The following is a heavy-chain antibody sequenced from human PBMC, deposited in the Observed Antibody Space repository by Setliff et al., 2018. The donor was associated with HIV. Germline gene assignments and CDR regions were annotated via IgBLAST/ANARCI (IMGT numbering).Heavy chain of an antibody. Sequence: PGESLKISCAAAGFTFKDYAMHWVRRVPGKGLEWVSAISGSGGSTYYADSVKGRFTISRDNSKNTVFLQMNSLRADDTAVYYCARDRQIAAAGRSNYYYGMDVWGQGTTVTVSS. V-gene: IGHV3-23*01. D-gene: IGHD6-13*01. CDR1: GFTFKDYA. CDR2: ISGSGGST. CDR3: ARDRQIAAAGRSNYYYGMDV. J-gene: IGHJ6*02.